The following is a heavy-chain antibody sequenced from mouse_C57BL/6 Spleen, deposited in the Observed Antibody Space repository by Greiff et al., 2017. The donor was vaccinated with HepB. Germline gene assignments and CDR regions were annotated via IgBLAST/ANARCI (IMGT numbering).Heavy chain of an antibody. CDR1: GYTFTDYE. Sequence: QVQLKESGAELVRPGASVTLSCKASGYTFTDYEMHWVKQTPVHGLEWIGAIDPETGGTAYNQKFKGKAILTADKSSSTAYMELRSLTSEDSAVYYCTREVIYDGYFAYWGQGTLVTVSA. D-gene: IGHD2-3*01. CDR2: IDPETGGT. CDR3: TREVIYDGYFAY. V-gene: IGHV1-15*01. J-gene: IGHJ3*01.